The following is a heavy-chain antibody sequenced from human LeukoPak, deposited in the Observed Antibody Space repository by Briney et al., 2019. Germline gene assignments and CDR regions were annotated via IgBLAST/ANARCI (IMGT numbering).Heavy chain of an antibody. CDR3: ASEGIAAPPYYFDY. CDR1: GFTFSSYG. J-gene: IGHJ4*02. CDR2: ISYDGSNK. D-gene: IGHD6-13*01. Sequence: TGGSLRLSCAASGFTFSSYGMSWARQAPGKGLEWVAVISYDGSNKYYADSVKGRFTISRDNSKNTLYLQMNSLRAEDTAVYYCASEGIAAPPYYFDYWGQGTLVTVSS. V-gene: IGHV3-30*03.